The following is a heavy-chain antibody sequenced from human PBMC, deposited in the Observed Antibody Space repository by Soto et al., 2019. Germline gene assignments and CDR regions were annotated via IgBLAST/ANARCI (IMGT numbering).Heavy chain of an antibody. CDR2: IIPILGIA. J-gene: IGHJ4*02. CDR1: GGTFSSYT. D-gene: IGHD5-12*01. V-gene: IGHV1-69*02. CDR3: ASRPEMAN. Sequence: QVQLVQSGAEVKKPGSSVKVSCKASGGTFSSYTISWVRQAPGQGLEWMGRIIPILGIANYAQKCQGRVTITADKSTSTAYMELSSLRSEDTAVYYCASRPEMANWGQGTLVTVSS.